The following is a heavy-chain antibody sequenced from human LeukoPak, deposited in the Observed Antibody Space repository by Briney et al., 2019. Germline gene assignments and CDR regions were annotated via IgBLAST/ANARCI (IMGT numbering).Heavy chain of an antibody. V-gene: IGHV1-69*04. CDR3: ARGRSRGMATITAYYYYYYGMDV. CDR1: GGTFSSSA. CDR2: IIPIFGIA. Sequence: SVKGSCKASGGTFSSSAISWVRQAPGQGLEWMGRIIPIFGIANYAQKFQGRVTITADKSTSTAYMELSSLGSEDTAVYYCARGRSRGMATITAYYYYYYGMDVWGEGTTVTVSS. J-gene: IGHJ6*04. D-gene: IGHD5-24*01.